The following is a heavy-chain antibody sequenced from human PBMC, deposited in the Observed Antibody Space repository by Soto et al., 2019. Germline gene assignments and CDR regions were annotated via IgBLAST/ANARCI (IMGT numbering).Heavy chain of an antibody. CDR2: INPSGGST. CDR3: AKDRDFWSGYYTGFDY. D-gene: IGHD3-3*01. J-gene: IGHJ4*02. V-gene: IGHV3-23*01. Sequence: GGSLRLSCAASAFTFSSFAMSWVRQAPGKGLEWVSTINPSGGSTYYADSVKGRFTISGDNSKNTLYLKMNSMRAEATAVYYCAKDRDFWSGYYTGFDYWGRGTLVTVSS. CDR1: AFTFSSFA.